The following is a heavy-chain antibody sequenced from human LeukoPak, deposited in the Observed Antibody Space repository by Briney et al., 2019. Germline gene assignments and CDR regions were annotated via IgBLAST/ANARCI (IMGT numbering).Heavy chain of an antibody. Sequence: PSETLSLTCAVYGGSFSGYYWSWIRQPPGKGLEWIGEINHNGSTNYNPSLKSRVTISVDTSKNQFSLKLSSVTAADTAVYYCARGRGTIFGVVITNWFDSWGQGTLVTVSS. D-gene: IGHD3-3*01. CDR2: INHNGST. V-gene: IGHV4-34*01. J-gene: IGHJ5*01. CDR1: GGSFSGYY. CDR3: ARGRGTIFGVVITNWFDS.